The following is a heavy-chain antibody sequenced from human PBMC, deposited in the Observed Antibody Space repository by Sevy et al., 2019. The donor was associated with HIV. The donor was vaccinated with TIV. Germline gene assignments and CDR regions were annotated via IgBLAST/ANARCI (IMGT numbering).Heavy chain of an antibody. J-gene: IGHJ6*03. V-gene: IGHV3-13*01. CDR1: GFTFSSYD. CDR2: IGTAGDT. CDR3: ARGSPLSSNNNYYYYMDV. D-gene: IGHD4-4*01. Sequence: GGSLRLSCTASGFTFSSYDMHWVRQATGKGLEWVSAIGTAGDTYYPGSVKGRFTISRENAKNSLYLQMNSLRAGDTAVYYCARGSPLSSNNNYYYYMDVWGKGTTVTVSS.